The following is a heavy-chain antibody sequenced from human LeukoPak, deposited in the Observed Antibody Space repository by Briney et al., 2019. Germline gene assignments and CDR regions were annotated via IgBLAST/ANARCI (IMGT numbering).Heavy chain of an antibody. V-gene: IGHV4-39*07. CDR3: ARSIRGYSSGWYYFDY. CDR1: GGSIGSSTDY. D-gene: IGHD6-19*01. Sequence: SETLSLTCTVSGGSIGSSTDYWGWIRQPPGKELEWIGSIYYSGSTYYNPSLKSRVTISVDTSKNQFSVKLSSVTAADTAVYYCARSIRGYSSGWYYFDYWGQGTLITVSS. CDR2: IYYSGST. J-gene: IGHJ4*02.